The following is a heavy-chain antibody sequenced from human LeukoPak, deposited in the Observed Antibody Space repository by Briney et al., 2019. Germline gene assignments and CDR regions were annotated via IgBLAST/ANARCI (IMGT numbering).Heavy chain of an antibody. V-gene: IGHV4-39*01. Sequence: PSETLSLTCTVVSGGSISSSSYYWGWIRQPPGKGLEWIGSFYYSESTYYNPSLKSRVTISTDTSKNQFSLKLSSVTAADTAVYYCARLWRAAIDYGGQGILVTVSP. CDR2: FYYSEST. CDR1: GGSISSSSYY. D-gene: IGHD1-1*01. J-gene: IGHJ4*02. CDR3: ARLWRAAIDY.